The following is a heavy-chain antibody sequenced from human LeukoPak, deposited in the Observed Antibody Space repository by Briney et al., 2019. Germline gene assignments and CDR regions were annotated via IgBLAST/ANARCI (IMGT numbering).Heavy chain of an antibody. J-gene: IGHJ4*02. D-gene: IGHD4-17*01. V-gene: IGHV4-39*07. Sequence: SETLSLTCTVSGGSISGYYWGWIRQPPGKGLEWIGSIYYSGSTYYNPSLKSRVTISVDTSKNQFSLKLSSVTAADTAVYYCARGLNYGDYPGYWGQGTLVTVSS. CDR2: IYYSGST. CDR1: GGSISGYY. CDR3: ARGLNYGDYPGY.